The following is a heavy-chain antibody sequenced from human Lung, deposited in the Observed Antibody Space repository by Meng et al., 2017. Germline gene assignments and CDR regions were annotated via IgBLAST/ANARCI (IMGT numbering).Heavy chain of an antibody. CDR2: INHSGST. V-gene: IGHV4-34*01. CDR3: ARGPTTMAHDFDY. J-gene: IGHJ4*02. D-gene: IGHD4-11*01. Sequence: GQRQQGGAGLLKPSETRSLTCVVSGGSFSDYYWSWIRQPPGKGLEWIGEINHSGSTNYNPSLESRATISVDTSQNNLSLKLSSVTAADSAVYYCARGPTTMAHDFDYWGQGTLVTVSS. CDR1: GGSFSDYY.